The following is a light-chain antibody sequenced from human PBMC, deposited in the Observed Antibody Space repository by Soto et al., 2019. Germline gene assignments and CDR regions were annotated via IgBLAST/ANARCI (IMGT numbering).Light chain of an antibody. CDR2: GAS. J-gene: IGKJ5*01. CDR1: QSVSSSY. V-gene: IGKV3-20*01. CDR3: QQYGKSPQIP. Sequence: EIVLTQSPGTLSLSPGERATLSCRASQSVSSSYLAWYQQKPGQAPRLLIYGASTRATGIPDRFSGSGSGKDFSLTIRSLEPEDFAVYYCQQYGKSPQIPFGQGKRLEIK.